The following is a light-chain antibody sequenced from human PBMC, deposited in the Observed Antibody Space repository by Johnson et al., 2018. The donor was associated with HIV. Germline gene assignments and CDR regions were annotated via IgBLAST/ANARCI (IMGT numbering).Light chain of an antibody. CDR2: EKN. CDR3: GTWDSGLCAHYV. Sequence: HSVLTQPPSVSAAPGQKVTISCSGSTYNIGNNYVSWYQQLPGTAPTLLIYEKNKRPSGIPDRFSASKSGTSATLDITGLQTGDEADYYCGTWDSGLCAHYVFGTGTKVTVI. V-gene: IGLV1-51*02. CDR1: TYNIGNNY. J-gene: IGLJ1*01.